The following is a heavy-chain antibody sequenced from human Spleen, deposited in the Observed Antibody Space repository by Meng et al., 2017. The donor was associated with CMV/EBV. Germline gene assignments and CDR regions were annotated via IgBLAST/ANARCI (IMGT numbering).Heavy chain of an antibody. V-gene: IGHV1-18*04. CDR2: ISAYNGNT. Sequence: ASVKVSCKASGYTFTGYYMHWVRQAPGQGLEWMGWISAYNGNTNYAQKLQGRVTMTTDTSTSTAYMELRSLRSDDTAVYYCAREADIDPGYYYYYGMDVWGQGTTVTVSS. CDR1: GYTFTGYY. D-gene: IGHD5-12*01. J-gene: IGHJ6*02. CDR3: AREADIDPGYYYYYGMDV.